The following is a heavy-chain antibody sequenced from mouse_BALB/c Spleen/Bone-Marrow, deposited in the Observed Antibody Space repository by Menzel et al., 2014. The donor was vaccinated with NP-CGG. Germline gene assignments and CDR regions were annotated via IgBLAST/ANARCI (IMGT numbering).Heavy chain of an antibody. CDR3: GRSVYGCFDS. D-gene: IGHD2-2*01. CDR2: INPYNSDA. V-gene: IGHV1-37*01. Sequence: EVQLQQSGPELVKPGTSVKISCKASGYSFTDYLMNWVKQSHGKSLEWIGRINPYNSDAFYNPKFKGKATLTVAKSSSTAHMDLLSLSSEDSAVYYCGRSVYGCFDSWGQGTSLTASS. CDR1: GYSFTDYL. J-gene: IGHJ2*02.